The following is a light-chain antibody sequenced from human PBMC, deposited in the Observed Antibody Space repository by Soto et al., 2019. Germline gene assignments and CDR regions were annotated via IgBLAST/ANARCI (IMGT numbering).Light chain of an antibody. CDR3: QQYYSYPRT. Sequence: AIRMTQSPSSFSASTGDRVTITCRASQGISSYLAWYQQKPGKAPKLLIYAASTLQSGVPSRFSGSGSGTDFTLTISCLQSEDFETYYCQQYYSYPRTFGQGTKVEI. CDR2: AAS. V-gene: IGKV1-8*01. CDR1: QGISSY. J-gene: IGKJ1*01.